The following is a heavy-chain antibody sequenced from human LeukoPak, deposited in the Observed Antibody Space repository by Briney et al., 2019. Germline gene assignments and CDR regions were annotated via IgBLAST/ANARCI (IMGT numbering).Heavy chain of an antibody. D-gene: IGHD5-18*01. V-gene: IGHV4-59*01. Sequence: PSETLSLTCSVSGGSMSNYYWNWIRQPPGKGLEWIGYMFYTGSGKYNPSLKSRVTISVDTSKRQTSLKLTSVTAADTAVYYCATNLPGYSYGYWVAWGQGTLVTVSS. CDR2: MFYTGSG. J-gene: IGHJ5*02. CDR1: GGSMSNYY. CDR3: ATNLPGYSYGYWVA.